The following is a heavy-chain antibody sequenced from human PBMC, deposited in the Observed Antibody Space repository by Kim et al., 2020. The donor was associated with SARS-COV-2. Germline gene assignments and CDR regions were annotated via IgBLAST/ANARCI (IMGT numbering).Heavy chain of an antibody. Sequence: RFTISRDNANNSLYLQMNSLRAEDTALYYCAKDMVRYCSSTSCSGPFDYWGQGTLVTVSS. J-gene: IGHJ4*02. D-gene: IGHD2-2*01. V-gene: IGHV3-9*01. CDR3: AKDMVRYCSSTSCSGPFDY.